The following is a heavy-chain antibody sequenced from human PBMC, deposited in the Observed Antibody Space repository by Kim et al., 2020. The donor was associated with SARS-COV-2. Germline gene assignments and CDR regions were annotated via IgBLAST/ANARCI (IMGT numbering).Heavy chain of an antibody. J-gene: IGHJ6*02. D-gene: IGHD6-13*01. CDR3: AREAAAPWAYYYGMDV. Sequence: KFQGRVTMTRDTSTSTVYMELSSLRSEDTAVYYCAREAAAPWAYYYGMDVWGQGTTVTVSS. V-gene: IGHV1-46*01.